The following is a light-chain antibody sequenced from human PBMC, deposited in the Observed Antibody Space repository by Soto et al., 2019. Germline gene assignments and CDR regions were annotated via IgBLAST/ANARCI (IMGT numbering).Light chain of an antibody. J-gene: IGKJ5*01. Sequence: EIVMTQSPASLSVSPGERATLSCRASQSMGSNLAWYQQKPGQAPRLLIYGASNRATGIPARFSGSGSGTDFTLTISSLEPEDFAVYYCQQRSNWPPITFGQGTRLEIK. CDR2: GAS. V-gene: IGKV3-11*01. CDR1: QSMGSN. CDR3: QQRSNWPPIT.